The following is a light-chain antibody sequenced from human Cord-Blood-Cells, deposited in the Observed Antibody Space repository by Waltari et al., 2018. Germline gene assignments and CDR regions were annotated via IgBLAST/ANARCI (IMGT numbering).Light chain of an antibody. CDR3: QQYGSSYT. CDR2: GAS. V-gene: IGKV3-20*01. Sequence: EIVLTQSPGTLSLSPGERATLSCRASQSVSSSYLAWYQQKPGQAPRLLIDGASSRATGIPDMFSGSGSGTDFTLTISRLEPEDFAVYYCQQYGSSYTFGQGTKLEIK. J-gene: IGKJ2*01. CDR1: QSVSSSY.